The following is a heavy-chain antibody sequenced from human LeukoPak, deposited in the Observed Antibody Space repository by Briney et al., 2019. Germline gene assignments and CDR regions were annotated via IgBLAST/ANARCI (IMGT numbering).Heavy chain of an antibody. CDR3: ARYNYGRLDY. D-gene: IGHD5-18*01. CDR1: GGSISSSSYY. V-gene: IGHV4-39*07. Sequence: SETLSLTCTVSGGSISSSSYYWGWIRRPPGNGLEWIGSIYYSGSTYYNPSLKSRVTISVDTSKNQFSLKLISVTAADTAVYYCARYNYGRLDYWGQGTLVTVSS. CDR2: IYYSGST. J-gene: IGHJ4*02.